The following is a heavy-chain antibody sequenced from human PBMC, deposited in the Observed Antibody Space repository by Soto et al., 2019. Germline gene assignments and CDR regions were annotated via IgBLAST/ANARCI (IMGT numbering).Heavy chain of an antibody. V-gene: IGHV1-18*01. CDR2: IIAYNGYT. J-gene: IGHJ2*01. Sequence: QVQLVQSGAEVKKPGASVKVSCKASGYTFTSYAITWVRQAPGHGLEWMGWIIAYNGYTIHVQKLQGRVTMTTDTSPRTAYMELRYLRFDDTAIYYCARVVPNAILDGSYLYFARWGRGTLVTVAS. D-gene: IGHD3-9*01. CDR3: ARVVPNAILDGSYLYFAR. CDR1: GYTFTSYA.